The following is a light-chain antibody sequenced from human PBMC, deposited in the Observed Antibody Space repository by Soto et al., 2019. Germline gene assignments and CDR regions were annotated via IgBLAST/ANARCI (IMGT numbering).Light chain of an antibody. CDR2: AAS. CDR3: QQTMTFPFT. CDR1: QPINSW. J-gene: IGKJ4*01. V-gene: IGKV1D-12*01. Sequence: DIQITQSPSSVSASVGDRVTITCRASQPINSWLAWYQQKLGKAPKLLIYAASSFQSGDPSRFSGNGSGTDFTLTINSLQPEDFANYYCQQTMTFPFTFGGGTKVEIK.